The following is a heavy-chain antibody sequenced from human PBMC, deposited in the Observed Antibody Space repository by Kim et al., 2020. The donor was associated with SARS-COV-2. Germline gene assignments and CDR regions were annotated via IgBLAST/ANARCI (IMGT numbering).Heavy chain of an antibody. J-gene: IGHJ4*02. Sequence: GSTNYNPSLKSRVTISVDTSKNQFSLKLSSVTAADTAVYYCAGRGQPPISWGQGTLVTVSS. D-gene: IGHD3-16*01. CDR2: GST. V-gene: IGHV4-34*01. CDR3: AGRGQPPIS.